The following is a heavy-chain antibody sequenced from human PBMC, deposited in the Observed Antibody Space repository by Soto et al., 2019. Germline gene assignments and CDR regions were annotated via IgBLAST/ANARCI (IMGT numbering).Heavy chain of an antibody. CDR2: IKSKTDGGTT. V-gene: IGHV3-15*01. CDR3: TTASRYGSGGLWYYFDY. J-gene: IGHJ4*02. D-gene: IGHD3-10*01. CDR1: GFTFSNAW. Sequence: EVQLVESGGGLVKPGGSLRLSCAASGFTFSNAWMSWVRQAPGKGLEWVGRIKSKTDGGTTDYAAPVKGRFTISRDDSKNTLYLQMNSLKTEDTAVYDCTTASRYGSGGLWYYFDYWGQGTLVTVSS.